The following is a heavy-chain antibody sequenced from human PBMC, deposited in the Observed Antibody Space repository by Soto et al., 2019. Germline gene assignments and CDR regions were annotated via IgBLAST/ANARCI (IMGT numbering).Heavy chain of an antibody. CDR1: GGTFSSYA. CDR3: ARVPVREGVWGSYSYTFEY. Sequence: SLQVSCTSSGGTFSSYAISWVRQAPGQGLEWMGGIIPIFGTANYAQKFQGRVTITADESTSTAYMELSSLRSEDTAVYFCARVPVREGVWGSYSYTFEYWGQGTLVTVAS. J-gene: IGHJ4*02. D-gene: IGHD3-16*02. CDR2: IIPIFGTA. V-gene: IGHV1-69*01.